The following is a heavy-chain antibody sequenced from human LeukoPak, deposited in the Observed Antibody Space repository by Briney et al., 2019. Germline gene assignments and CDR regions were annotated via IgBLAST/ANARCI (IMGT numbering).Heavy chain of an antibody. V-gene: IGHV3-33*01. CDR1: GFTFSSYG. J-gene: IGHJ3*02. D-gene: IGHD3-16*01. CDR2: ILNDGSQE. CDR3: ARDDALGDNALDI. Sequence: GGSLRLSCAASGFTFSSYGMHWVRQAPGKGLEWVAVILNDGSQEKYADSVKGRFTISRDNFKNTLFLQKNSLRAEDTAVYYCARDDALGDNALDIWGQGTMVTVSS.